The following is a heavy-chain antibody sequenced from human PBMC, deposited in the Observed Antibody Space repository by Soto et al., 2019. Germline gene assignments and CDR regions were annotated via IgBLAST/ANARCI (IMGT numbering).Heavy chain of an antibody. J-gene: IGHJ6*02. CDR2: INSDGSST. CDR1: GFTFSSYW. Sequence: GGSLRLSCAASGFTFSSYWIHWVRQAPGKGLVWVSRINSDGSSTSYADSVKGRFTISRDNAKNTLYLQMNSLRAEDTAVYYCARGSYYYGMDVWGQGTTVTVSS. V-gene: IGHV3-74*01. CDR3: ARGSYYYGMDV.